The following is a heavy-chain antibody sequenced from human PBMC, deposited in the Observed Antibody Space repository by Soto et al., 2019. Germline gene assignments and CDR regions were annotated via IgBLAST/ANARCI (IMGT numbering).Heavy chain of an antibody. CDR2: ISSSSSYI. Sequence: PGGSLRLSCAASDLTFSNAWINWVRQAPGKGLEWVSSISSSSSYIYYADSVKGRFTISRDNAKNSLYLQMNSLRAEDTAVYYCARDHGPSSNAFDIWGQETMVTVSS. V-gene: IGHV3-21*01. D-gene: IGHD2-2*01. J-gene: IGHJ3*02. CDR1: DLTFSNAW. CDR3: ARDHGPSSNAFDI.